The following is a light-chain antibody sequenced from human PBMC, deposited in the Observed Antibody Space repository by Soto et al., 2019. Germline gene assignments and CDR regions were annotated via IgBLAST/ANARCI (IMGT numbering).Light chain of an antibody. CDR3: QQYDSSPLT. CDR1: QSVNSNY. CDR2: GAS. J-gene: IGKJ1*01. Sequence: EIVLTQSPGTLSLSPGERATLSCRASQSVNSNYLAWYQQKPGQAPRLLFSGASSRATGIPDRFGGSGSGTVFTLTISRLEPEDFAIYYCQQYDSSPLTFGQGTKVDIK. V-gene: IGKV3-20*01.